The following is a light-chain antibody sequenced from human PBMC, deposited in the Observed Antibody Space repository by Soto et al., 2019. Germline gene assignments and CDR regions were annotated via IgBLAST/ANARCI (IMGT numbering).Light chain of an antibody. V-gene: IGKV3-15*01. CDR2: AAS. CDR1: QSVSSN. J-gene: IGKJ4*01. Sequence: EIVMTQSPATLSVSPGERATLSCRASQSVSSNLAWYQQKPGQAPRLLIYAASTTATGIPAKFSGSGSGTEFTLTINSLQSEDFAVYYCQPYNNWPLTFGGGTKVDIK. CDR3: QPYNNWPLT.